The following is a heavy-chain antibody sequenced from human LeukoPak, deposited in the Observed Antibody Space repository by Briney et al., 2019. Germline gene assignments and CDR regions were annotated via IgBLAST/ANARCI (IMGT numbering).Heavy chain of an antibody. V-gene: IGHV1-69*10. D-gene: IGHD2-15*01. J-gene: IGHJ6*02. Sequence: SVKVSCKASGGTFSSYAISWVRQAPGQGLEWMGGIIPVLGIANYAQKFQGRVTITADESTSTAYMELSSLISEDTAVYYCAAPQSRISSYYYVMDVWGQGTTVTVSS. CDR3: AAPQSRISSYYYVMDV. CDR2: IIPVLGIA. CDR1: GGTFSSYA.